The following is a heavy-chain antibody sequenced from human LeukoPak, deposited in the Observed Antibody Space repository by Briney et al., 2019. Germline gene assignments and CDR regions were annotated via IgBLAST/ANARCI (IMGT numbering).Heavy chain of an antibody. CDR1: GYTFTSYY. V-gene: IGHV1-46*01. Sequence: GASVKVSCKASGYTFTSYYMHWVRQAPGQGLEWMGIINPSGGSTSYAQKFQGRVTMTRDTSTSTVYMELSSLRSEDTAVYYCARGRVFYYYDSSGYSEPPFDPWGQGTLVTVSS. J-gene: IGHJ5*02. D-gene: IGHD3-22*01. CDR2: INPSGGST. CDR3: ARGRVFYYYDSSGYSEPPFDP.